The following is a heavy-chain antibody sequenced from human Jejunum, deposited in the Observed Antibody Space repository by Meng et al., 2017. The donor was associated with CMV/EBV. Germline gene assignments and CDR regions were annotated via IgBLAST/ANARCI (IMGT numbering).Heavy chain of an antibody. V-gene: IGHV5-51*07. Sequence: KDCGEGFTTYGMSWVDQIPGKRLEWMEIIYTGNSNTRYNPCVRGKITISADKSITTAYLQWSSLKTSDTAMYYCARTGLWDGYPFDFWGQGTLVTVSS. CDR2: IYTGNSNT. J-gene: IGHJ4*02. CDR1: GEGFTTYG. CDR3: ARTGLWDGYPFDF. D-gene: IGHD3-3*01.